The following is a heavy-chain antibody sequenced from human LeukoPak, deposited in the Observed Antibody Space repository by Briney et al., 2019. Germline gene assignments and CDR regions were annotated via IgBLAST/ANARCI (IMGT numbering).Heavy chain of an antibody. V-gene: IGHV1-2*02. Sequence: ASVKVSCKASGYTFTAYYVHWVRQAPGQGLEWMGWITPNSGGTKYAQKFQGRVTMTRDTSISTAYMELSRLRSDDTAVYYCARDVVPAAIKDAFDIWGQGTMVTVSS. D-gene: IGHD2-2*01. J-gene: IGHJ3*02. CDR3: ARDVVPAAIKDAFDI. CDR2: ITPNSGGT. CDR1: GYTFTAYY.